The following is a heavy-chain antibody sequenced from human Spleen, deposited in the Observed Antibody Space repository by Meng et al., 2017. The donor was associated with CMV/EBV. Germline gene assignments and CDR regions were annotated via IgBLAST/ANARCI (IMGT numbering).Heavy chain of an antibody. CDR3: ARGHSSGWYAKPDF. D-gene: IGHD6-19*01. J-gene: IGHJ4*02. CDR2: IYHSGST. Sequence: ESLRLSCTFSGYSISSGYYWGWIRQPPGKGLGWIATIYHSGSTYYNPSLKGRVTTSVDTSKNQFSLKLSSVTAADTAVYYCARGHSSGWYAKPDFWGQGTLVTVSS. V-gene: IGHV4-38-2*02. CDR1: GYSISSGYY.